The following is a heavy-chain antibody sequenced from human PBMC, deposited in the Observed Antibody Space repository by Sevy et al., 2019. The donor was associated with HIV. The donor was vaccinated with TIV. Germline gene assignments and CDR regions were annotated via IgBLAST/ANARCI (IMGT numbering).Heavy chain of an antibody. CDR3: ASEISGVCCTFDY. CDR1: GGSFSGYY. Sequence: SETLSLTCAVYGGSFSGYYWSWIRQPPGKGREWIGEINHSDSTNYNPSLKSRVTISVDTSKNQFSLKLHSVTAADTAVYYCASEISGVCCTFDYWSQGTLVTVSS. V-gene: IGHV4-34*01. J-gene: IGHJ4*02. CDR2: INHSDST. D-gene: IGHD2-15*01.